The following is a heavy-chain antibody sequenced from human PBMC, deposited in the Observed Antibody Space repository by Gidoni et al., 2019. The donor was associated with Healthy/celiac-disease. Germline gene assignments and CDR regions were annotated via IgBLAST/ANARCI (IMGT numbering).Heavy chain of an antibody. V-gene: IGHV3-23*01. CDR3: AKGGSTVAGPWVYNWFDP. CDR1: GFTFSSHA. Sequence: EVQLSESGGGLLQPGGSLRLSCPASGFTFSSHAMSWVRQAPGKGLEWVSAISGSGGSTYYADSVKGRFTISRDNSKNTLYLQMNSLRAEDTAVYYCAKGGSTVAGPWVYNWFDPWGQGTLVTVSS. J-gene: IGHJ5*02. CDR2: ISGSGGST. D-gene: IGHD6-19*01.